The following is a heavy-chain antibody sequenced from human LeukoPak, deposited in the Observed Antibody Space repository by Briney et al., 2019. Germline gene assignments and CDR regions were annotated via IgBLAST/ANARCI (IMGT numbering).Heavy chain of an antibody. J-gene: IGHJ3*02. D-gene: IGHD2-2*02. CDR1: GFAFSSYW. V-gene: IGHV3-7*03. Sequence: GGSLRLSCAASGFAFSSYWMSWVRQAPGKGLEWVANIKQDGSDKYYVDSVKGRFTISRDNAKNSLYLQMNSLRAEDTAVYYCAKDLPIVVVPAAIDRRLGAFDIWGQGTMVTVSS. CDR2: IKQDGSDK. CDR3: AKDLPIVVVPAAIDRRLGAFDI.